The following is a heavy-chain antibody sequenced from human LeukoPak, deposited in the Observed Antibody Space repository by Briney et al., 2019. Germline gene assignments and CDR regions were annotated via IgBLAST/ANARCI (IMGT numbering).Heavy chain of an antibody. CDR2: INPNSGGT. CDR3: ARATLSLRFLEWLHLDP. V-gene: IGHV1-2*02. Sequence: GASVKVSCKASGYTFTGYYMHWVRQAPGQGLEWMGWINPNSGGTNYAQKFQGRVTMTRDTSISTAYMELSRLRSDDTAVYYCARATLSLRFLEWLHLDPWGQGTLVTVSS. D-gene: IGHD3-3*01. CDR1: GYTFTGYY. J-gene: IGHJ5*02.